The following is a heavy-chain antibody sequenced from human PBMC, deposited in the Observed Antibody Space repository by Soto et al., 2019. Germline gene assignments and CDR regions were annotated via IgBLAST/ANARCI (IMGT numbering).Heavy chain of an antibody. J-gene: IGHJ6*02. CDR2: IRRKANSYTT. D-gene: IGHD6-19*01. CDR3: AMLGGWSGGSSGMDV. V-gene: IGHV3-72*01. CDR1: GLIFSDYH. Sequence: EVQLVESGGGLVQPGGSPRLSCAASGLIFSDYHMDWVRQAPGKGLEWVGRIRRKANSYTTEYAASVKGRFTISRDDSKNSLYLQMNSLKSEDTAVYYCAMLGGWSGGSSGMDVWGQGTTVNVSS.